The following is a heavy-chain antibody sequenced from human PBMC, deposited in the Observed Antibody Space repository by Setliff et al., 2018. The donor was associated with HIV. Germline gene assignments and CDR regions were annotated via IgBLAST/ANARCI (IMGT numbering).Heavy chain of an antibody. CDR2: IIPPVGAA. D-gene: IGHD5-12*01. Sequence: RASVKVSCKVTGDTFRNYALNGVRQAPGQGLEWMGVIIPPVGAADYAQKFQGRVTITTDESTSTAYRDLSSLKSEETAIYYCARTSGDAYNYEGAFDVWGQGTLVTVSS. J-gene: IGHJ3*01. CDR1: GDTFRNYA. V-gene: IGHV1-69*05. CDR3: ARTSGDAYNYEGAFDV.